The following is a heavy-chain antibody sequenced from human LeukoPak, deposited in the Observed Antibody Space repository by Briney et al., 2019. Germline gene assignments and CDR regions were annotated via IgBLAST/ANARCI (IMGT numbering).Heavy chain of an antibody. J-gene: IGHJ4*02. Sequence: SETLSLTCAVYGGSFSGYYWSWIRQPPGKGLEWIGEINHSGSTNYNPSLKSRVTISVDTSKNQFSLKLSSVTAADTAVYYCARRRYDGSGSYHVRGYDYWGQGTLVTVSS. D-gene: IGHD3-10*01. V-gene: IGHV4-34*01. CDR3: ARRRYDGSGSYHVRGYDY. CDR1: GGSFSGYY. CDR2: INHSGST.